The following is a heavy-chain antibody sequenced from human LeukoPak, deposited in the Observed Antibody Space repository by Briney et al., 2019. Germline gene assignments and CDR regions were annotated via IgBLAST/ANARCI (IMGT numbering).Heavy chain of an antibody. D-gene: IGHD1-26*01. V-gene: IGHV3-30*03. J-gene: IGHJ4*02. CDR2: ISYDGSNK. CDR1: GFTFSSYG. Sequence: PGGSLRLSCAASGFTFSSYGMHWVRQAPGKGLEWVAVISYDGSNKYYADSVKGRFTISRDNSKNTLYLQMNSLRAEDTAVYYCARDHLAWEPPTYYFDYWGQGTLVTVSS. CDR3: ARDHLAWEPPTYYFDY.